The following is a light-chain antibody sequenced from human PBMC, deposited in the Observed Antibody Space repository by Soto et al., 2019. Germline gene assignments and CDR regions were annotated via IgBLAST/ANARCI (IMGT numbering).Light chain of an antibody. J-gene: IGKJ1*01. V-gene: IGKV3-20*01. CDR3: QQYGSSGT. CDR1: QSVKTF. Sequence: EIVFTQSPATLSLSPGERATLSCRASQSVKTFLVWYQQRPGQAPRLLIYGASSRATGIPDRFSGSGSGTDFTLTISRLEPEDFAVYYCQQYGSSGTFGQGTKVDIK. CDR2: GAS.